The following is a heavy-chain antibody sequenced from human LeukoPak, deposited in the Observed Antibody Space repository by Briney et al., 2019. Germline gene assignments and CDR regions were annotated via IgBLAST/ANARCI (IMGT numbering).Heavy chain of an antibody. CDR2: MNPNSGNT. CDR1: GYTFTSYD. D-gene: IGHD5-18*01. J-gene: IGHJ3*02. V-gene: IGHV1-8*03. Sequence: ASVKVSCKASGYTFTSYDINWVRQATGQGLEWMGWMNPNSGNTGYAQKFQGRVTITRNTSISTAYMELSSLRSEDTAVYYCARGARGYSYGYLVRDAFDIWGQGTMVTVSS. CDR3: ARGARGYSYGYLVRDAFDI.